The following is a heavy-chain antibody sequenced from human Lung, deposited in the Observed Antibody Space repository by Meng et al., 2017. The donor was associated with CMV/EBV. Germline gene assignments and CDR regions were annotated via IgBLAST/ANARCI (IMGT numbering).Heavy chain of an antibody. D-gene: IGHD3-3*01. V-gene: IGHV1-69*05. Sequence: SXXVSXKASGGTFSSYAISWVRQAPGQGLEWMGGIIPTFGTANYAQKFQGRVTITTDESTSTAYMELSSLRSEDTAVYYCARDRGTIFGVDFDYWGQGTLVTVSS. CDR1: GGTFSSYA. CDR2: IIPTFGTA. J-gene: IGHJ4*02. CDR3: ARDRGTIFGVDFDY.